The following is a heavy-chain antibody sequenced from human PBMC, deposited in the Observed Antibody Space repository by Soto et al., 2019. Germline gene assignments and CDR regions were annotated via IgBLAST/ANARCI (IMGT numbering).Heavy chain of an antibody. V-gene: IGHV1-69*13. Sequence: ASVKVSCKASGGTFSSYAISWVRQAPGQGLEWMGGIIPIFGTANYAQKFQGRVTITADESTSTAYMELSSLRSEDTAVYYCARGMVAAAGPRDYYYGMDVWGQGTTVTVSS. J-gene: IGHJ6*02. CDR1: GGTFSSYA. D-gene: IGHD6-13*01. CDR2: IIPIFGTA. CDR3: ARGMVAAAGPRDYYYGMDV.